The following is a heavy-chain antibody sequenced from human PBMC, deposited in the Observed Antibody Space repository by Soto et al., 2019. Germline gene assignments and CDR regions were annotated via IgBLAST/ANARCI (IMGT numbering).Heavy chain of an antibody. CDR3: ARDRRHYDFWSGYYQISRYRSYYGMDV. CDR1: GGTFSSYA. CDR2: IIPIFGTA. Sequence: GASVKVSCKASGGTFSSYAISWVRQAPGQGLEWMGGIIPIFGTANYAQKFQGRVTITADESTSTAYMELSSLSSEDTAVYYFARDRRHYDFWSGYYQISRYRSYYGMDVWGQGTTVTVSS. V-gene: IGHV1-69*13. J-gene: IGHJ6*02. D-gene: IGHD3-3*01.